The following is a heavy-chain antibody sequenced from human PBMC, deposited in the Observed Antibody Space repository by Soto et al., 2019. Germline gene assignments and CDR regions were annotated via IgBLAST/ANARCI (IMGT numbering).Heavy chain of an antibody. CDR2: IWYDGSNK. D-gene: IGHD1-20*01. CDR3: ASVCHGNEGRRDVGPVSAFRLHRSSDL. V-gene: IGHV3-33*01. J-gene: IGHJ2*01. Sequence: KGLEWVAVIWYDGSNKYYADSVKGRFTISRDNSKNTLYLQMNSLRAEETAVYYCASVCHGNEGRRDVGPVSAFRLHRSSDL.